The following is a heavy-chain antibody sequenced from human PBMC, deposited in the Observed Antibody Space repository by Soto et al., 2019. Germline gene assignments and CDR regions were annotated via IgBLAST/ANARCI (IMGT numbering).Heavy chain of an antibody. J-gene: IGHJ4*02. CDR2: ISGSGTYI. V-gene: IGHV3-21*01. CDR1: GFTFSSYT. CDR3: ARDLPYSGPYPRFNGIDY. Sequence: GSLRLSCAASGFTFSSYTMNWVRQAPGKGLDWVSSISGSGTYIYYADSVRGRFTISRDNARKSLYLQMNSLRAEDTAVYYCARDLPYSGPYPRFNGIDYWGQGTLVTVSS. D-gene: IGHD1-26*01.